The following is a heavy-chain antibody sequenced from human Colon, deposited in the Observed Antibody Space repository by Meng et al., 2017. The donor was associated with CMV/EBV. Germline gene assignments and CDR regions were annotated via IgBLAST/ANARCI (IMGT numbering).Heavy chain of an antibody. Sequence: SETLSLTCTVSGGSISSYYWSWIRQSPGTGLEWIGHIYHTGITNYNPSLKSRATISIDTSKNQHSLKLSSVTAADTAVYYCARTVAGEYFDYWGQGTLVTVSS. CDR2: IYHTGIT. V-gene: IGHV4-59*01. CDR1: GGSISSYY. CDR3: ARTVAGEYFDY. J-gene: IGHJ4*02. D-gene: IGHD6-13*01.